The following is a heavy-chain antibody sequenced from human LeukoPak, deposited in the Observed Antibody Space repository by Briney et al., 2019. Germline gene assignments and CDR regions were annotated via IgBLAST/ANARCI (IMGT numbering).Heavy chain of an antibody. CDR3: ARDEYDGYNLGPSNY. V-gene: IGHV3-30*04. CDR1: EFTFRNYA. CDR2: ISYDGVHL. J-gene: IGHJ4*02. Sequence: GGSLRLSCAASEFTFRNYAMHWVRQAPDKGLEWVAVISYDGVHLNYADSVRGRFTISRDDSKSTLYLQLNSLRTEDTALYYCARDEYDGYNLGPSNYWGQGTLVTVSS. D-gene: IGHD5-24*01.